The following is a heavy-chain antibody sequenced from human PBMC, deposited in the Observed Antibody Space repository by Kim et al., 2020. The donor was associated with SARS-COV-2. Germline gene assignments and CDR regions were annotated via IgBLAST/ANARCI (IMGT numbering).Heavy chain of an antibody. J-gene: IGHJ4*02. Sequence: YYADSVKGRFTISRDNAKNSLYLQMNSLRDEDTAVYYCARDDRSSSWIDYWGQGTLVTVSS. CDR3: ARDDRSSSWIDY. D-gene: IGHD6-13*01. V-gene: IGHV3-48*02.